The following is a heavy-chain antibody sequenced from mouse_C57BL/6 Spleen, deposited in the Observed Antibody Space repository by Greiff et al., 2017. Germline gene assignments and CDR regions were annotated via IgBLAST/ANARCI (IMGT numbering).Heavy chain of an antibody. D-gene: IGHD1-1*01. Sequence: DVKLVESEGGLVQPGSSMKLSCTASGFTFSDYYMAWVRQVPEKGLEWVANINYDGSSTYYLDSLKSRFFISRDNAKNILYLQMSSLKSEDTATYYGARDRTTDGYFDVWGTGTTVTVSS. CDR1: GFTFSDYY. CDR2: INYDGSST. CDR3: ARDRTTDGYFDV. V-gene: IGHV5-16*01. J-gene: IGHJ1*03.